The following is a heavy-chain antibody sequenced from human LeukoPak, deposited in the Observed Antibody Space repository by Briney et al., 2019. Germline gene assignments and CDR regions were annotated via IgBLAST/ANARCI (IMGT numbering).Heavy chain of an antibody. J-gene: IGHJ4*02. CDR2: IKSISDGGTT. D-gene: IGHD1-1*01. V-gene: IGHV3-15*01. CDR1: GFTFNNAW. CDR3: TNWDY. Sequence: PGGSLRLSCSASGFTFNNAWMSWVRQAPGKGLEWVGRIKSISDGGTTDYAAPVKGRFSISRDDSKNTLYQQMDSLKSEDTAVYYCTNWDYWGQGTLVTVSS.